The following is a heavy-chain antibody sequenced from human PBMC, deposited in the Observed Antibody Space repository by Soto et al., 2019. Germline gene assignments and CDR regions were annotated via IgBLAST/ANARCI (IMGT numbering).Heavy chain of an antibody. CDR2: IFYSGST. D-gene: IGHD1-1*01. CDR1: GGSSSGYD. V-gene: IGHV4-59*12. J-gene: IGHJ4*01. CDR3: ATEDSMNWTHDY. Sequence: PSETQSLTCSVAGGSSSGYDGSWIRQPPGKGLEWIGDIFYSGSTNYNPSLKSRVTMSLGTSRNQLSLTLNSVTAADTAVYYCATEDSMNWTHDYWGHGILVTVSS.